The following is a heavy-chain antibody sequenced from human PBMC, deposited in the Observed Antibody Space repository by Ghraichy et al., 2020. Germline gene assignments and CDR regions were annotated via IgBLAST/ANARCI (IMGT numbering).Heavy chain of an antibody. V-gene: IGHV3-15*01. CDR2: IRSKTDGGTT. Sequence: GGSLRLSCAASGFTIIDAWMTWVRQAPGKGLEWVGRIRSKTDGGTTDYAAPVKGRFTISRDDSKNTLYLQMNSLETEDTAVYYCAKGGHYYDPWGQGTMVTVSS. CDR1: GFTIIDAW. J-gene: IGHJ3*01. CDR3: AKGGHYYDP. D-gene: IGHD3-22*01.